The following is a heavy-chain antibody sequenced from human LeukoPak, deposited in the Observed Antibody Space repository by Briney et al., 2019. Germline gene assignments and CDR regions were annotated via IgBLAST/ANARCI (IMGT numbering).Heavy chain of an antibody. D-gene: IGHD1-7*01. J-gene: IGHJ4*02. CDR2: IYYSGST. Sequence: SETLSLTCTVSGGSISSYYWSWIRQPPGKGLEWIGYIYYSGSTNYNPSLKSRVTISVDTSKNQFSLKLSSATAADTAVYYCARARDWNYVPFDYWGQGTLVTVSS. V-gene: IGHV4-59*01. CDR3: ARARDWNYVPFDY. CDR1: GGSISSYY.